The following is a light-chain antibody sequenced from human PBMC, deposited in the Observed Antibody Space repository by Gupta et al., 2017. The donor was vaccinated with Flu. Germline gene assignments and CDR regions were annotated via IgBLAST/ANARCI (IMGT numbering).Light chain of an antibody. CDR3: AVWDDSVNGPGV. CDR1: SSNIGSSP. CDR2: EDS. J-gene: IGLJ3*02. Sequence: QSVLTQPPSASGTPGQRVSISCSGSSSNIGSSPVSWYQQLPGTAPKLLIYEDSQRPSGVPDRFSGSKSGPSASLAISGLQSDDEAEYFCAVWDDSVNGPGVLGGGTKLNV. V-gene: IGLV1-44*01.